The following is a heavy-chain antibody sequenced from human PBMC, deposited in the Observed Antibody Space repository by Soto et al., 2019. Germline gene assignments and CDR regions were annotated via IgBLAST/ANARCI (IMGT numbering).Heavy chain of an antibody. Sequence: PSETLSLTCAVSGSSMSGFYWGWVRQPPGKGLEWIGSIFHSGNSYYNPSLKSRVILSVDTSKNQFSLNLTAAIAADTAVYYCAREDDGMDVWRQGTPVTVSS. J-gene: IGHJ6*02. CDR1: GSSMSGFY. CDR3: AREDDGMDV. CDR2: IFHSGNS. V-gene: IGHV4-38-2*02.